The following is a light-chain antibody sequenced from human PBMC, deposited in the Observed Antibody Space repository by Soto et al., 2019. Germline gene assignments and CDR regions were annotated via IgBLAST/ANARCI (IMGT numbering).Light chain of an antibody. CDR3: QQYHTYRT. V-gene: IGKV1-5*01. Sequence: DLNMNKEPNTLSASIGDRVIITCRASQSISHWLAWYQQKPGKAPKLLISDASILESGVPSRFSGSTSGTEFTLTISSLQPDDFATYYCQQYHTYRTFGQGSKVDIK. J-gene: IGKJ1*01. CDR1: QSISHW. CDR2: DAS.